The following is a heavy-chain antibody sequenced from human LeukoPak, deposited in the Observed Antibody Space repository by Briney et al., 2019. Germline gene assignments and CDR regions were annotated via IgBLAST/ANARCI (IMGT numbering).Heavy chain of an antibody. D-gene: IGHD5-12*01. Sequence: GGPLRLSCAASGFVFDDYSMHWVRQTPGKGLEWISAINWDGSGTYYAESLKGRFTISRDNGDSTLYLQMNNLRTDDTALYYCASEGGYEGPFDYWGRGTLVTVSS. CDR3: ASEGGYEGPFDY. V-gene: IGHV3-43*01. CDR2: INWDGSGT. CDR1: GFVFDDYS. J-gene: IGHJ4*02.